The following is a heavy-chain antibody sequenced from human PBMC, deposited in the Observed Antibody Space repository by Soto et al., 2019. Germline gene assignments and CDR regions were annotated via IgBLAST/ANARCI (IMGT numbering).Heavy chain of an antibody. J-gene: IGHJ3*02. CDR1: GFGFSNYA. D-gene: IGHD4-17*01. CDR2: IIGSGGGT. V-gene: IGHV3-23*01. Sequence: VQLLESGGGLVQPGGSLRLSCAASGFGFSNYAMTLDRQAPGIGLEWVSAIIGSGGGTFYADSVMGRFTISRDNSNNSLYRLMNTLPAVDTAVYYCAKARMTTVPREAFDTWGQGKMVSVSS. CDR3: AKARMTTVPREAFDT.